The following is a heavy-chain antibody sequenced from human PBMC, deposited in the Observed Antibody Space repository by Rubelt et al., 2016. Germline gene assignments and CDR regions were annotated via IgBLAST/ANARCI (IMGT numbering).Heavy chain of an antibody. D-gene: IGHD1-14*01. Sequence: GGGVVQPGRSLRLSCAVSGFTFKNHGMHWVRQAPGKGLEWVALIWYDGSNKYYADSVKGRFTISRDNSKNMLYLQMNSLRAEDTAVYYCARGGAAGEAFDIWGQGTTVTVSS. CDR1: GFTFKNHG. V-gene: IGHV3-33*01. CDR2: IWYDGSNK. J-gene: IGHJ3*02. CDR3: ARGGAAGEAFDI.